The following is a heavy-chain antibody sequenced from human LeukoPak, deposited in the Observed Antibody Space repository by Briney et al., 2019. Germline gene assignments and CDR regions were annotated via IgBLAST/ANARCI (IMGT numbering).Heavy chain of an antibody. J-gene: IGHJ4*02. CDR3: AKDRVGNSYLFDS. CDR1: GFTFSSYA. Sequence: SGGSLRLSCAASGFTFSSYAMSWVRQAPGKGLEWVSGITNSGGNTYYADSVKGRFTISRDNSKNTPYLQMNSLRAEDTALYYCAKDRVGNSYLFDSWGQGTLVTVSS. CDR2: ITNSGGNT. D-gene: IGHD6-6*01. V-gene: IGHV3-23*01.